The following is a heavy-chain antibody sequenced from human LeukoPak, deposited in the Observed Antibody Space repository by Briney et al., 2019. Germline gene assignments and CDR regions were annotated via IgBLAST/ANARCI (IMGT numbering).Heavy chain of an antibody. J-gene: IGHJ4*02. CDR1: GFTFSSYA. V-gene: IGHV3-23*01. CDR2: ISGSGGST. CDR3: AKGWIQLWAPDVFDY. D-gene: IGHD5-18*01. Sequence: GSLRLSCAASGFTFSSYAMSWVRQAPGKGLEWVSAISGSGGSTYYADSVKGRFTISRDNSKNTLYLQMNSLRAEDTAVYYCAKGWIQLWAPDVFDYWGQGTLVTVSS.